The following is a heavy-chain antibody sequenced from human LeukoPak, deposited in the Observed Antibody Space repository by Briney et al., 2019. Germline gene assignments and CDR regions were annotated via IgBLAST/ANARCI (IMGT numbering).Heavy chain of an antibody. CDR3: ARELYYDILTGALLSYYYYYGMDV. J-gene: IGHJ6*02. Sequence: GGSLRLSCGASGFTFSSYWMSWVRQAPRKGLEWVANIKQDGSEKYYVDSVKGRFTISRDNAKNSLYLQMNSLRAEDTAVYYCARELYYDILTGALLSYYYYYGMDVWGQGTTVTVSS. V-gene: IGHV3-7*01. CDR1: GFTFSSYW. CDR2: IKQDGSEK. D-gene: IGHD3-9*01.